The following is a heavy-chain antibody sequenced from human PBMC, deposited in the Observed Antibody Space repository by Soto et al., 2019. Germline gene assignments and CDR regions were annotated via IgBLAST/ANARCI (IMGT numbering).Heavy chain of an antibody. CDR3: ARVESGYDYYYYYYMDL. CDR1: GFTVSTYY. J-gene: IGHJ6*03. V-gene: IGHV3-66*01. CDR2: IYTGGTT. Sequence: EVQLVESGGGLVQPGGSLRLSCAASGFTVSTYYMTWVRQAPGMGLEWVSVIYTGGTTYYADSVKGRFTNSRDNSKNTLYLQMHSLRAEDTAVYYCARVESGYDYYYYYYMDLWGKGTTVTVSS. D-gene: IGHD5-12*01.